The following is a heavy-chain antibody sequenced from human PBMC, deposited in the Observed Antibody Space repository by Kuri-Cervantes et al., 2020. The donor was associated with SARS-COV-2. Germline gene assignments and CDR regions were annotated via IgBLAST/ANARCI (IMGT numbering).Heavy chain of an antibody. Sequence: GSLRLSCTVSGGSISSYYWSWIWQPAGKGLEWIGRIYTSGSTNYNPSLKSRVTMSVDTSKNQFSLKLSSVTAADTAVYYCARAYGFLRYIYYMDVWGRGTTVTVSS. CDR3: ARAYGFLRYIYYMDV. D-gene: IGHD4-17*01. CDR1: GGSISSYY. CDR2: IYTSGST. J-gene: IGHJ6*03. V-gene: IGHV4-4*07.